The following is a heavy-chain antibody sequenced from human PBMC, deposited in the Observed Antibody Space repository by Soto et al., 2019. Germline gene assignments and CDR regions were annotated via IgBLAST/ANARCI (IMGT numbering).Heavy chain of an antibody. CDR3: ARGQYCTNGVCYSSHYYYYMDV. CDR1: GGSFSGYY. Sequence: TLSLTCAVYGGSFSGYYWSWIRQPPGKGLEWIGEINHSGSTNYNPSLKSRVTISVDTSKNQFSLKLSSVTAADTAVYYCARGQYCTNGVCYSSHYYYYMDVWGKGTTVTVSS. D-gene: IGHD2-8*01. CDR2: INHSGST. V-gene: IGHV4-34*01. J-gene: IGHJ6*03.